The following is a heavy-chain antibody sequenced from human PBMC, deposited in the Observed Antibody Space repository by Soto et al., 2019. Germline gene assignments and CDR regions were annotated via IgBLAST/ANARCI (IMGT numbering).Heavy chain of an antibody. Sequence: GGSLRLSCAATGFAFSSQAMSWVRQAPGKGLEWVSGISGSGGTLYYADSVKCRFTISRDNSMNTLYLQMNSQRAADTAVFYCAKLLKWFGQRFGLDDWGQGTKVTVSS. J-gene: IGHJ6*02. CDR1: GFAFSSQA. CDR3: AKLLKWFGQRFGLDD. D-gene: IGHD3-10*01. V-gene: IGHV3-23*01. CDR2: ISGSGGTL.